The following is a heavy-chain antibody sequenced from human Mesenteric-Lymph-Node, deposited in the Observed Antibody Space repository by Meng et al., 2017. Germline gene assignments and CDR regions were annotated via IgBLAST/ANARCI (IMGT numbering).Heavy chain of an antibody. V-gene: IGHV3-15*01. CDR1: GFTFSNAW. J-gene: IGHJ4*02. CDR3: TTDRNYDILTGYYWSYYFDY. CDR2: IKSKTDGGTT. D-gene: IGHD3-9*01. Sequence: GESLKISCAASGFTFSNAWMSWVRQAPGKGLEWVGRIKSKTDGGTTDYAAPVKGRFTISRDDSKNTLYLQMNSLKTEDTAVYYCTTDRNYDILTGYYWSYYFDYWGQGTVVTVSS.